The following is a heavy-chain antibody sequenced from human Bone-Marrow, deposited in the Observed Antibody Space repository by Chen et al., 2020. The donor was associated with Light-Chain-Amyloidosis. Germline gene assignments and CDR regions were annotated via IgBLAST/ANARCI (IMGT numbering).Heavy chain of an antibody. V-gene: IGHV5-51*01. Sequence: IGWVRQMPGKGLEWMGVIYPDDSDARYSPSFEGQVTISADKSNTTAYLQWRSLKASDTAMYYCARRRDGYNFDYWGQGTLVTVSS. CDR2: IYPDDSDA. J-gene: IGHJ4*02. D-gene: IGHD5-12*01. CDR3: ARRRDGYNFDY.